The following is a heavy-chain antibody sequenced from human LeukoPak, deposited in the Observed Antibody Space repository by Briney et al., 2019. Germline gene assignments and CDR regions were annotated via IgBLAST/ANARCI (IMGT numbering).Heavy chain of an antibody. D-gene: IGHD6-13*01. V-gene: IGHV3-48*04. J-gene: IGHJ4*02. CDR2: ISSSSTTI. CDR3: ARDVHRGSSWYAFDF. Sequence: PGGSLRLSCAASGFTFSDYSMTWVRQAPGKGLEWVSYISSSSTTIYYADSVKGRFTISRDNAKKSLYLQMNSLRAEDTGVYYCARDVHRGSSWYAFDFWGQGTLVTVSS. CDR1: GFTFSDYS.